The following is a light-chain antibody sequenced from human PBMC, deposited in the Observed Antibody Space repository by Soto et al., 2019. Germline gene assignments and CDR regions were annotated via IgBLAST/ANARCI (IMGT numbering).Light chain of an antibody. CDR2: VAS. J-gene: IGKJ5*01. Sequence: DIQMPQSPSSVSAYVGDSVTITCRASRPISNWLAWYQQKPGKAPKLLIYVASALHSGVPSRFSGSGSGTDFTLTISSLQPEDFATYYCQQANSFPITVGQGTRLEI. V-gene: IGKV1-12*01. CDR3: QQANSFPIT. CDR1: RPISNW.